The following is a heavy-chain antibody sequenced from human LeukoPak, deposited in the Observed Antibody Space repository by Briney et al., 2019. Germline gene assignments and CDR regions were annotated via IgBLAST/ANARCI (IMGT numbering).Heavy chain of an antibody. D-gene: IGHD6-13*01. CDR3: AREGIAAAGAFDI. J-gene: IGHJ3*02. CDR1: GYTFTGYY. CDR2: INPNSGGT. Sequence: ASVKVSCKASGYTFTGYYMHWVRQAPGQGLEWMGWINPNSGGTNYAQKFQGRVTMTRDTSISTAYMELSRLRSDDTAVYYCAREGIAAAGAFDIWGQGTMVTVSS. V-gene: IGHV1-2*02.